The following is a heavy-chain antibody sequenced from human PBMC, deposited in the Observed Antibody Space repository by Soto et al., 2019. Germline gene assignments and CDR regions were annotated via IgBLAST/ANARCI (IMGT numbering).Heavy chain of an antibody. CDR1: GFTFSDYY. Sequence: QVQLVESGGGVVKPGTSLRLSCAASGFTFSDYYMNWIRQAPGKGLEWVSYITSSGRTTYYADSVKGRFTISRDNAKNSLYLQMNSLRAEGTVVYYCSRDLGLVLVYSSSALSYYGMDVWGQGTTVTVSS. CDR3: SRDLGLVLVYSSSALSYYGMDV. V-gene: IGHV3-11*01. D-gene: IGHD6-6*01. J-gene: IGHJ6*02. CDR2: ITSSGRTT.